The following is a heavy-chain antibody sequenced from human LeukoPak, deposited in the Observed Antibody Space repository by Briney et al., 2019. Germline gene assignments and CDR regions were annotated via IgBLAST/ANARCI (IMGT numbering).Heavy chain of an antibody. D-gene: IGHD6-6*01. CDR1: GYGFTNYW. CDR3: ARHSSPNIAARPFDY. J-gene: IGHJ4*02. CDR2: IYPGDSDT. Sequence: GESLKISCKGSGYGFTNYWIGWVRQMPGKGLEWRGIIYPGDSDTRYSPSFQGQVTISADKSISTAYLQWSSLKASDTAMYYCARHSSPNIAARPFDYWGQGTLVTVSS. V-gene: IGHV5-51*01.